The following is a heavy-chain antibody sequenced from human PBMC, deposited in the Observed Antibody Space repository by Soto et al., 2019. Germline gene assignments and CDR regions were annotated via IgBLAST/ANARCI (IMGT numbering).Heavy chain of an antibody. D-gene: IGHD6-6*01. Sequence: ASVKVSCKASGCTFSSYAISWVRQAPGQGLEWMGGIIPIFGTANYAQKFQGRVTITADESTSTAYMELSSLRSEDTAVYYCARHVPFSSSPGWDWFDPWGQGTLVTVSS. CDR3: ARHVPFSSSPGWDWFDP. CDR1: GCTFSSYA. CDR2: IIPIFGTA. J-gene: IGHJ5*02. V-gene: IGHV1-69*13.